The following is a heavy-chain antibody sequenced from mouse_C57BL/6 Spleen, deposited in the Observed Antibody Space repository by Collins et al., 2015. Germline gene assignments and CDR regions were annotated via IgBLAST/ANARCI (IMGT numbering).Heavy chain of an antibody. CDR3: TRSDFLDY. J-gene: IGHJ2*01. Sequence: QVQLQQPGAELVKPGASVKLSCKASGYTFTYYWIHWVRQRPGQGLEWIGNINPSNGGTNYNEKFKTKATLTVDKSSSSASMQLSSLTSEDAAVYYCTRSDFLDYWGQGTTLAVSS. D-gene: IGHD2-4*01. CDR2: INPSNGGT. CDR1: GYTFTYYW. V-gene: IGHV1-53*01.